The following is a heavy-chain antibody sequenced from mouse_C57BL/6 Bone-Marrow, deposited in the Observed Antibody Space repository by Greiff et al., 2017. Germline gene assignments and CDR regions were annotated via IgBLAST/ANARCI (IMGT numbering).Heavy chain of an antibody. CDR1: GFNIKDDY. CDR3: SGTLFAY. D-gene: IGHD1-1*01. V-gene: IGHV14-4*01. J-gene: IGHJ3*01. CDR2: IDPENGDT. Sequence: EVQLQESGAELVRPGASVKLSCTASGFNIKDDYMHWVKQRPEQGLEWIGWIDPENGDTEYASKFQGKATITADTSSNTADLQLSSLTSEDTAVYYCSGTLFAYWGQGTLVTVSA.